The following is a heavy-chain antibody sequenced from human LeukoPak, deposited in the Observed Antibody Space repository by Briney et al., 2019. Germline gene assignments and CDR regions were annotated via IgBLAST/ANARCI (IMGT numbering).Heavy chain of an antibody. D-gene: IGHD2-8*01. CDR2: INPNSGGT. V-gene: IGHV1-2*02. CDR1: GHTFTAYY. J-gene: IGHJ4*02. CDR3: ARGPAYSQYCANGVCYFLDH. Sequence: ASVKVSCKASGHTFTAYYMHWVRQAPGQGLEWMGWINPNSGGTKYVQNFQGRVTMTRDTSISTAYMELSGLRSDDTAVYYCARGPAYSQYCANGVCYFLDHWGQGALVTVSS.